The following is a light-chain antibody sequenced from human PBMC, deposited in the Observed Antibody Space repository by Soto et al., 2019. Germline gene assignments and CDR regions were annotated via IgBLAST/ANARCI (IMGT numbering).Light chain of an antibody. CDR2: GAS. CDR3: QQYNNWPRT. Sequence: DIVMTQSPSTLSASPGERATLSCRASQSVSSNLAWYQQKPGQAPRLLLYGASTRATGIPARFSGSGSGTEFTLTISSLQSEDFAVYYCQQYNNWPRTFGQGTKVEIK. CDR1: QSVSSN. V-gene: IGKV3-15*01. J-gene: IGKJ1*01.